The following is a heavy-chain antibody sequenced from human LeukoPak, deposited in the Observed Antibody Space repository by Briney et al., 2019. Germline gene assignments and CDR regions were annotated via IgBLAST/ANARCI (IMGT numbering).Heavy chain of an antibody. D-gene: IGHD3-10*01. CDR1: GFTFDDYG. CDR3: VRGFRGGPFDY. Sequence: PGGSLRLSCAASGFTFDDYGMSWVRHAPGKGLEWVSGISRNGGSTGYADSVKGRFTISRDNAKNSLYLQMNSLRAEDTALYYCVRGFRGGPFDYWGQGTLVTVSS. CDR2: ISRNGGST. V-gene: IGHV3-20*04. J-gene: IGHJ4*02.